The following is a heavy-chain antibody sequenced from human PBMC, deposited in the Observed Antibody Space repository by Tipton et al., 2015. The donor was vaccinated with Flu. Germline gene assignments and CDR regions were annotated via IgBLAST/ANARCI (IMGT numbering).Heavy chain of an antibody. V-gene: IGHV4-34*01. Sequence: TLSLTCAVYGGSFSGYYWSWTRQPPGKGLEWIGDIHPSGSTNYNPSLGSRVTISVDTSRNQFSLKLTSVTAADTAVYYCATTQFMLSLGGVVGLSPNWFDPWGQGTLVTVSS. D-gene: IGHD3-16*02. J-gene: IGHJ5*02. CDR1: GGSFSGYY. CDR3: ATTQFMLSLGGVVGLSPNWFDP. CDR2: IHPSGST.